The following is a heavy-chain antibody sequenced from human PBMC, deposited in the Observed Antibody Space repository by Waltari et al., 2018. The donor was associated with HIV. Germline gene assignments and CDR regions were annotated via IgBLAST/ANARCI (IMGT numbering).Heavy chain of an antibody. CDR2: TSTYNLNT. J-gene: IGHJ3*02. V-gene: IGHV1-18*04. CDR1: GYPFTQSG. Sequence: QVQLVQSGTEVKKPGDSVKVSCKASGYPFTQSGISWVRQAPGQGLEWMGWTSTYNLNTNYAQKFQGRITLTRDTSTSTVYMELMSLTSDDTAVYYCAREGFCRGGSCYSGAVDIWGQGTLVTVSS. CDR3: AREGFCRGGSCYSGAVDI. D-gene: IGHD2-15*01.